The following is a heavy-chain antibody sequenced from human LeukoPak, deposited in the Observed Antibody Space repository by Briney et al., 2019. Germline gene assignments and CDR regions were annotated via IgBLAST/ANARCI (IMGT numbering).Heavy chain of an antibody. J-gene: IGHJ6*03. V-gene: IGHV3-30*04. CDR2: ISYDGSNK. Sequence: PGGSLRLSCAASGFTFSRYAMHWVGQAPGKGLEWVAVISYDGSNKYYADSVKGRFTISRDNSKNTLYLQMNSLRAEDTAVYYCARSVREWLPKGEYYYYMDVWGKGTTVTVSS. D-gene: IGHD3-3*01. CDR1: GFTFSRYA. CDR3: ARSVREWLPKGEYYYYMDV.